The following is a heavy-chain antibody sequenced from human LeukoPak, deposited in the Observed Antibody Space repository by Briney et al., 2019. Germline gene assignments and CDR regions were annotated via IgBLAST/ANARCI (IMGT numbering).Heavy chain of an antibody. CDR1: GGTFSGYT. D-gene: IGHD2-2*01. J-gene: IGHJ6*02. CDR2: IIPILGIE. Sequence: SVTVSCKASGGTFSGYTISWVRQAPGQGREWMGRIIPILGIENSAQKFQGRVTITADKSTSTAYMELSSLSSEDTSVYYCAGVIVPAATPYRYYYYYGMDVWGQGTTVTVSS. V-gene: IGHV1-69*02. CDR3: AGVIVPAATPYRYYYYYGMDV.